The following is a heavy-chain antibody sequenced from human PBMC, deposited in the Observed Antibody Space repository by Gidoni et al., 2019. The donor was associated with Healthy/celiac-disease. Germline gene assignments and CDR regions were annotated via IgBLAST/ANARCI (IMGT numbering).Heavy chain of an antibody. Sequence: QVQLVESGGGVVQPGRSLRLSCAASGFTFSSYALHWVRQAPGKGLEWVAVISYDGSNKYYADSVKGRFTISRDNSKNTLYLQMNSLRAEDTAVYYCARAPPGGVVVPAAEYFDYWGQGTLVTVSS. J-gene: IGHJ4*02. CDR2: ISYDGSNK. D-gene: IGHD2-2*01. CDR1: GFTFSSYA. CDR3: ARAPPGGVVVPAAEYFDY. V-gene: IGHV3-30-3*01.